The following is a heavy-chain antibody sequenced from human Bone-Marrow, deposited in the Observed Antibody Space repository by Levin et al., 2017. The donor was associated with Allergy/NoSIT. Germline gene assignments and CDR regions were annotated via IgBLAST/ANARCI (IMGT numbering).Heavy chain of an antibody. CDR2: LFSGGST. Sequence: GGSLRLSCSASGFTPNYMSWVRQAPGKGLEWVALLFSGGSTYYAHSVKGRFTISRDSSTNTLFLQMNSLGAEDSAVYYCAMTVFGAPDYWGQGTLVTVSS. CDR3: AMTVFGAPDY. V-gene: IGHV3-53*01. D-gene: IGHD3-10*01. J-gene: IGHJ4*02. CDR1: GFTPNY.